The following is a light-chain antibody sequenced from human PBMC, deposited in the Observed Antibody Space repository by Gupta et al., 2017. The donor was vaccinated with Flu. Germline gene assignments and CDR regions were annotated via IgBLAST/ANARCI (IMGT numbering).Light chain of an antibody. CDR2: GAS. V-gene: IGKV3-15*01. Sequence: ERATLSCRASQSVDSNLAWYQQKPGQAPRLLIYGASTRATGIPARFSGSGSGTEFTLTISSLQSEDFAVYYCQQYNSWPTWTFGQGTKVEIK. J-gene: IGKJ1*01. CDR1: QSVDSN. CDR3: QQYNSWPTWT.